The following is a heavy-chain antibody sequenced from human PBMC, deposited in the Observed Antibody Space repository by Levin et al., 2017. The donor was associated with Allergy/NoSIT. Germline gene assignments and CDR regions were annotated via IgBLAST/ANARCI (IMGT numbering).Heavy chain of an antibody. J-gene: IGHJ4*02. V-gene: IGHV3-23*01. D-gene: IGHD2-2*01. CDR1: GFTFSTYG. CDR2: ISESGGST. CDR3: AKDTPALSAGPYFDN. Sequence: ETLSLTCAASGFTFSTYGMSWVRQAPGKGPEWVSGISESGGSTYYADSVKGRFTISRDNSKNTVYLQMNSLRAEDTAVYYCAKDTPALSAGPYFDNWGQGTLVTVSS.